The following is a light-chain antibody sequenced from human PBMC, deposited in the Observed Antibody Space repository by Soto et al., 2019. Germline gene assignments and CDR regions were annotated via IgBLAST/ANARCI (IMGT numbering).Light chain of an antibody. V-gene: IGKV1D-16*01. CDR2: VAS. CDR1: QGINNW. Sequence: DIQMTQSPSSLSASVGDRVTITCRASQGINNWLAWYQQKPGNAPKSLIYVASSLQSGVPSRFSGSGSGTECSLTISSLQPEDFATYYCQQYNTYPYTFGQGTRLEIK. J-gene: IGKJ2*01. CDR3: QQYNTYPYT.